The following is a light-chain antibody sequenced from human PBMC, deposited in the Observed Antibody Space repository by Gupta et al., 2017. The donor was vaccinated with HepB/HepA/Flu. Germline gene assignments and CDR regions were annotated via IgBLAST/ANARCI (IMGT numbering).Light chain of an antibody. Sequence: QSALTQPRSVSGSPGQSVTISCTGTSSDVGGYDYVSWYPLHPGKAPKLMIYDVSKRPSGVPDRFSGSKSGNTASLTISGLQAEDEADYYCCSYTGSYTFDVVFGGGTKLTVL. CDR3: CSYTGSYTFDVV. V-gene: IGLV2-11*01. CDR1: SSDVGGYDY. J-gene: IGLJ2*01. CDR2: DVS.